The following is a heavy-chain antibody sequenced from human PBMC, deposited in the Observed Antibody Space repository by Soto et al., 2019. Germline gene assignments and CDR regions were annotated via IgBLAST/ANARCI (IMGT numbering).Heavy chain of an antibody. CDR3: ARGQIVVVPAATSYYYYYYGMDV. CDR1: GGSFSGYY. J-gene: IGHJ6*02. D-gene: IGHD2-2*01. V-gene: IGHV4-34*01. CDR2: INHSGST. Sequence: SETLSLTCAVYGGSFSGYYWSWIRQPPEKGLEWIGEINHSGSTNYNPSLKSRVTISVDTSKNQFSLKLSSVTAADTAVYYCARGQIVVVPAATSYYYYYYGMDVWGQGTTVTVSS.